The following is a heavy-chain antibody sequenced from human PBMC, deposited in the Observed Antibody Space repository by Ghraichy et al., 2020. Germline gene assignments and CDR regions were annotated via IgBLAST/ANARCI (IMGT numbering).Heavy chain of an antibody. CDR2: IRYDGSNK. V-gene: IGHV3-30*02. D-gene: IGHD2-15*01. CDR1: GFTFSSYG. CDR3: ATLVAATGWFDP. Sequence: GGSLRLSCAASGFTFSSYGMHWVRQAPGKGLEWVAFIRYDGSNKYFADSVKGRFTISRDNSKNTLYLQMNSLRAEDTAVYYCATLVAATGWFDPWGQGTLVTVSS. J-gene: IGHJ5*02.